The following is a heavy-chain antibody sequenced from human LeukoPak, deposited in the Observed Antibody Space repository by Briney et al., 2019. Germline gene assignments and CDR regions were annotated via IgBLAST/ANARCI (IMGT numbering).Heavy chain of an antibody. D-gene: IGHD6-19*01. Sequence: SETLSLTCVVSGGSIPSNYFWGWIRRPPGQGLEWIGNIHYSGTTYYNPSLKSRVTISADTSNNRFSLNLTSATAADTAIYYYARHPNFNGWFHMDHWGQGALVTVSS. CDR2: IHYSGTT. V-gene: IGHV4-39*01. J-gene: IGHJ4*02. CDR1: GGSIPSNYF. CDR3: ARHPNFNGWFHMDH.